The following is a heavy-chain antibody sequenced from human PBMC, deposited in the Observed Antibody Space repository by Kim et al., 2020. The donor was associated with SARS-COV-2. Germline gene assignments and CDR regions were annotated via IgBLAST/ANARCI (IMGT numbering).Heavy chain of an antibody. V-gene: IGHV3-49*03. CDR3: ARGRLRGTPDF. D-gene: IGHD4-17*01. CDR1: GFNFVDYA. Sequence: GGSLRLSCAASGFNFVDYAVSWFRQAPGKWLEWVGFIRSKAYGGTTEYAASVRGRFTISRDDSNSIAYLQMNSLETEDTAVYHCARGRLRGTPDFWGQGTLVSVSS. CDR2: IRSKAYGGTT. J-gene: IGHJ4*02.